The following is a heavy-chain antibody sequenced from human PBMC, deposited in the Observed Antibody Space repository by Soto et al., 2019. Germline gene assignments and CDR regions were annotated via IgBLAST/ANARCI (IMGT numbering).Heavy chain of an antibody. J-gene: IGHJ6*02. CDR1: GFTFSNAW. V-gene: IGHV3-15*07. CDR3: TTSKYSSSWYYYGMDV. D-gene: IGHD6-13*01. CDR2: IKSKTDGGTT. Sequence: PGGSLRLSCAASGFTFSNAWMNWVRQAPGKGLEWVGRIKSKTDGGTTDYAAPVKGRFTISRDDSKNTLYLQMNSLKTEDTAVYYCTTSKYSSSWYYYGMDVWGQGTTVTVSS.